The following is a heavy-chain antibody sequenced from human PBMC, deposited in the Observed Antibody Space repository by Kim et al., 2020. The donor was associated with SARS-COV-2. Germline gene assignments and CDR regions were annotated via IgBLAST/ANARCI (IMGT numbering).Heavy chain of an antibody. CDR3: ARAMGIMITFGGVISY. CDR2: ISYDGSNK. D-gene: IGHD3-16*01. CDR1: GFTFSSYA. J-gene: IGHJ4*02. Sequence: GGSLRLSCAASGFTFSSYAMHWVRQAPGKGLEWVAVISYDGSNKYYADSVKGRFTISRDNSKNTLYLQMNSLRAEDTAVYYCARAMGIMITFGGVISYWGQGTLVSVSS. V-gene: IGHV3-30*04.